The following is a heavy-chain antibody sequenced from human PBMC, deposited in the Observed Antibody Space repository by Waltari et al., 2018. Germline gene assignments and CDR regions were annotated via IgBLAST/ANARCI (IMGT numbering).Heavy chain of an antibody. J-gene: IGHJ4*02. D-gene: IGHD6-19*01. CDR3: AKGGSGWPYYFDY. Sequence: EVQLLESGGGLVQPGGSLRLSCAASGFTFSSYPMSWVRQAPGKGLEWVSAISGSGDNTYYIDSVKGRFTVSRDNSKNTLYLQMNSLRAEDTAVYYCAKGGSGWPYYFDYWGQGTLVSVSS. CDR2: ISGSGDNT. CDR1: GFTFSSYP. V-gene: IGHV3-23*01.